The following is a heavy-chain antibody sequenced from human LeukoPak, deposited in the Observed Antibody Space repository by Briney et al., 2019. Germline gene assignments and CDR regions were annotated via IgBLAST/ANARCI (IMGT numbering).Heavy chain of an antibody. CDR1: GFTFSSYA. V-gene: IGHV3-23*01. CDR2: TSGSSSST. Sequence: GGALRLSCVGSGFTFSSYAMSWVRQIPGKGLEGVSATSGSSSSTYYADSVKGRFTISRDNSKNTLHLQISSLRAEDTAVYYCARHPFGYCSGTSCPYYFDYWGQGTLVTVSS. J-gene: IGHJ4*02. D-gene: IGHD2-2*01. CDR3: ARHPFGYCSGTSCPYYFDY.